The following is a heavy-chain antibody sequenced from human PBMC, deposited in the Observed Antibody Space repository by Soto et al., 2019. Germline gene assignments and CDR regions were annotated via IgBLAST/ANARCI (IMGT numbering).Heavy chain of an antibody. CDR2: IGTAGDT. V-gene: IGHV3-13*01. CDR3: ARGGSLWDMYYDSSGQKYYFDY. Sequence: PGGSLRLSCAASGFTFSSYDMHWVRQATGKGLEWVSAIGTAGDTYYPGSVKGRFTISRENAKNSLYLQMNSLRAEDTAVYYCARGGSLWDMYYDSSGQKYYFDYWGQGTLVTVSS. D-gene: IGHD3-22*01. CDR1: GFTFSSYD. J-gene: IGHJ4*02.